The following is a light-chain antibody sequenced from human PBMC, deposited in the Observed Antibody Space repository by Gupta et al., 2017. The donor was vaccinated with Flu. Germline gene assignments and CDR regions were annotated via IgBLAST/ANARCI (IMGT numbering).Light chain of an antibody. CDR3: SSYTTTSHVV. CDR2: EVT. Sequence: QSALTQPASVSGSPGQSLIISCSGTSSDVGGYRYVSWYQQYPGKPPKLLIYEVTNRPSGVSNRFSGSKSDNTASLTISGLQTEDEGHYYCSSYTTTSHVVFGGGTKVTVL. V-gene: IGLV2-14*01. CDR1: SSDVGGYRY. J-gene: IGLJ2*01.